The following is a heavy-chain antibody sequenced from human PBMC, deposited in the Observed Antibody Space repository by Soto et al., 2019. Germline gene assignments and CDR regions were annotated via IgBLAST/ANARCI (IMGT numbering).Heavy chain of an antibody. J-gene: IGHJ6*02. CDR2: ISPYTGNT. Sequence: QVQLVQSGDEVKKPGASVKVSCKASGYIFVNYSIAWVRQAPGQGLEWMGWISPYTGNTHSATKVQGRLTMTTDTSPSTAYMDLGSLTSDDTAVYYCVMVDNYVTPTPQDVWGQVTTLTVSS. D-gene: IGHD3-16*01. V-gene: IGHV1-18*01. CDR3: VMVDNYVTPTPQDV. CDR1: GYIFVNYS.